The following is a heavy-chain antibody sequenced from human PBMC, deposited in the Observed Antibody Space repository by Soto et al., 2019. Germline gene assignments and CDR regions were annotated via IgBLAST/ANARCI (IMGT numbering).Heavy chain of an antibody. CDR3: ASQDAAANYYFDY. CDR2: IYPSESDT. Sequence: PGGSLKISCEGSDYGFAVYWIGGVRQRPGKGLEWRGMIYPSESDTRYSPSFQGQVTISADKSISPASLQWSSLTASDTAMYSFASQDAAANYYFDYWGQGTLVTVSS. J-gene: IGHJ4*02. D-gene: IGHD6-25*01. V-gene: IGHV5-51*01. CDR1: DYGFAVYW.